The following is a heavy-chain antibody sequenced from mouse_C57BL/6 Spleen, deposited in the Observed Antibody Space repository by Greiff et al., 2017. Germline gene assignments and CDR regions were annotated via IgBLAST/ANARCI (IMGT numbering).Heavy chain of an antibody. D-gene: IGHD1-1*01. Sequence: EVKLEESGEGLVKPGGSLKLSCAASGFTFSSYAMSWVRQTPEKRLEWVAYISSGGDYIYYADTVKGRFTISRDNARNTLYLQMSSLKSEDTAMYYCTRVITTVVATPGAFDYWGQGTTLTVSS. CDR2: ISSGGDYI. J-gene: IGHJ2*01. CDR3: TRVITTVVATPGAFDY. CDR1: GFTFSSYA. V-gene: IGHV5-9-1*02.